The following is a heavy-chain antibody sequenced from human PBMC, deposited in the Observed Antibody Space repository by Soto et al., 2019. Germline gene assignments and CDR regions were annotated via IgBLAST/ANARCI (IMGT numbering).Heavy chain of an antibody. J-gene: IGHJ4*02. CDR1: GITFSSYG. Sequence: QVQLVESGGGVVQPGRSLRLSCAASGITFSSYGMHWVRQAPGKGLEWVAAISYDGNNKYYADSVKGRFTITRDNFKNTVYLQMNSLRGEDTAVYYCAKNSSRRGLENHISVVETATLYYCGQGTLVTVSS. V-gene: IGHV3-30*18. CDR2: ISYDGNNK. D-gene: IGHD2-15*01. CDR3: AKNSSRRGLENHISVVETATLYY.